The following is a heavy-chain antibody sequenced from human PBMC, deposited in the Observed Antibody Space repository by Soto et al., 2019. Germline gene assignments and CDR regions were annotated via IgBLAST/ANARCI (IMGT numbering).Heavy chain of an antibody. Sequence: ASVKVSCKASGYTFTSYDINWVRQATGQGLEWMGWMNPNSGNTGYAQKFQGRVTMTRNTSISTAYMELSSLRSEDTAMYYCARTNFVGSSYDFWSGTEDADVWGKGTTVTVSS. CDR1: GYTFTSYD. CDR2: MNPNSGNT. J-gene: IGHJ6*04. CDR3: ARTNFVGSSYDFWSGTEDADV. D-gene: IGHD3-3*01. V-gene: IGHV1-8*01.